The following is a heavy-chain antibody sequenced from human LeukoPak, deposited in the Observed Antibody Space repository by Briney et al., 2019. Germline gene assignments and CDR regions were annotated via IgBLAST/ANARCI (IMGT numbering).Heavy chain of an antibody. CDR2: IYYSGST. Sequence: SETLSLTCTVSGGSITSSSHYWGWIRQPPGKGLEWIGSIYYSGSTYYNPSLKSRVTISVDTSKNQFSLKLSSVTAADTAVYYCARTGRLAFDIWGQGTMVTVSS. CDR1: GGSITSSSHY. D-gene: IGHD3-10*01. J-gene: IGHJ3*02. V-gene: IGHV4-39*07. CDR3: ARTGRLAFDI.